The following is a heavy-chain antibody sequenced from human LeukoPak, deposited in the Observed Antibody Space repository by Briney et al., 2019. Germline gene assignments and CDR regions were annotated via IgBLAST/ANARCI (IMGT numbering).Heavy chain of an antibody. D-gene: IGHD5-18*01. J-gene: IGHJ4*02. Sequence: PGGSLRLSCAASGFTFSSYWMHWVRQAPGKGLVWVSRINSDGSSTSYADSVKGRFTISRDNAKNSLFLQMTGLRDEDTAVYYCARDPAPHSAHLPHFDYWGQGIMVTVSS. CDR1: GFTFSSYW. CDR3: ARDPAPHSAHLPHFDY. CDR2: INSDGSST. V-gene: IGHV3-74*01.